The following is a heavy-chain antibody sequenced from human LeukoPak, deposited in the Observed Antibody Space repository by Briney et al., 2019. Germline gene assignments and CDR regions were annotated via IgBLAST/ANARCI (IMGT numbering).Heavy chain of an antibody. Sequence: PGGSLRLSCAASGFSFSDYTMNWVRQAPGKGLEWVSSISSSSSYIFYADSVKGRFTLSRDNAKNSLYLEMNSLRAEDSAVYYCAGLSGTSGSYYGHFDYWGQGTLVTVSS. CDR3: AGLSGTSGSYYGHFDY. D-gene: IGHD1-26*01. CDR2: ISSSSSYI. CDR1: GFSFSDYT. V-gene: IGHV3-21*01. J-gene: IGHJ4*02.